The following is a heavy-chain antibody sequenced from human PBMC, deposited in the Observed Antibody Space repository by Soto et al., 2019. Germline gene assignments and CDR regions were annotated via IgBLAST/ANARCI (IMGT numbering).Heavy chain of an antibody. CDR2: INHSGST. CDR3: GCSSSSRPFDY. V-gene: IGHV4-4*02. D-gene: IGHD6-6*01. CDR1: GVPMTNTNW. Sequence: PSETLSLTCAVSGVPMTNTNWWSWVRQPPGKGLEWIGEINHSGSTNYNPSLKSRVTISVDTSKNQFSLKLSSVTAADTAVYYCGCSSSSRPFDYWGQGTLVTVSS. J-gene: IGHJ4*02.